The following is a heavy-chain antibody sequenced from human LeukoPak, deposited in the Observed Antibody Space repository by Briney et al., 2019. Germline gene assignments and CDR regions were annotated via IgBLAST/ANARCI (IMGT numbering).Heavy chain of an antibody. CDR1: GYTFTGYY. Sequence: ASVKVSCKASGYTFTGYYMHWVRQAPGQGLEWMGIINPSGGSTSYAQKFQGRVTMTRDTSTSTVYMELSSLRSEDTAVYYCARGGRGCSSTSCHFDYWGQGTLVTVSS. V-gene: IGHV1-46*01. CDR3: ARGGRGCSSTSCHFDY. D-gene: IGHD2-2*01. CDR2: INPSGGST. J-gene: IGHJ4*02.